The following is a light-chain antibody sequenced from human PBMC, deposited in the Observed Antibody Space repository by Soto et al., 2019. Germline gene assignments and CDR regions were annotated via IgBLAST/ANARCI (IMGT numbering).Light chain of an antibody. V-gene: IGLV2-14*01. CDR3: SSFTTISTLV. CDR2: EVS. Sequence: QSALTQPASVSGSPGQSITISCTGTSSDIGGYNYVSWYQPHPGKVPKLMIYEVSNRPSGFSNRFSGSKSGNTASLTISGLQAEDEDDYYCSSFTTISTLVFGTGTKLTVL. J-gene: IGLJ1*01. CDR1: SSDIGGYNY.